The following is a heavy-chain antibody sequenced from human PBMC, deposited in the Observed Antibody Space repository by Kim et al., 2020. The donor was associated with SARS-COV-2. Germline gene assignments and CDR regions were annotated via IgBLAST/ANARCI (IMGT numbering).Heavy chain of an antibody. CDR3: ARGGRIQLWTTYYYYGMDV. D-gene: IGHD5-18*01. Sequence: GRFTNTRDNSKNTLYLQMNSLRAEDTAVYYCARGGRIQLWTTYYYYGMDVWGQGTTVTVSS. V-gene: IGHV3-30*07. J-gene: IGHJ6*02.